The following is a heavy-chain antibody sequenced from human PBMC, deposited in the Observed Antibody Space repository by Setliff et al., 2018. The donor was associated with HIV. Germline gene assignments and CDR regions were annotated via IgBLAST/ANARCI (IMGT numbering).Heavy chain of an antibody. D-gene: IGHD3-3*01. V-gene: IGHV4-59*11. J-gene: IGHJ6*03. CDR2: FYYSGSP. CDR1: GGSIRSHY. Sequence: SETLSLTCTVSGGSIRSHYWNWIRQSPGKGLEWIAYFYYSGSPNYNPSLKSRVTISVDTSKNQFSLKVTSVTAADTAVYYCARTVRREFRTNVGDHYYFYMDVWGKGTTVTVSS. CDR3: ARTVRREFRTNVGDHYYFYMDV.